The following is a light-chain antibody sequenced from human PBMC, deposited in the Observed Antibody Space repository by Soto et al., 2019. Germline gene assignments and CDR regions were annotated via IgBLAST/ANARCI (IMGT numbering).Light chain of an antibody. CDR2: EVV. J-gene: IGLJ1*01. CDR1: SSNIGNNY. Sequence: QSVLTQPPSVSAAPGQKVTISCSGSSSNIGNNYVSWYQHHPGKAPRLIIYEVVQRPSGVPDRFSGSKSGNTASLTVSGLQAADEADYFCKSYAGSNTYVFGSGTKVTVL. CDR3: KSYAGSNTYV. V-gene: IGLV2-8*01.